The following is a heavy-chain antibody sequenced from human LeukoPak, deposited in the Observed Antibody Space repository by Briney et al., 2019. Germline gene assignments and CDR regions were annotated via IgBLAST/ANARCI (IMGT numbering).Heavy chain of an antibody. J-gene: IGHJ6*04. CDR1: GFTSSAFW. V-gene: IGHV3-7*01. CDR2: IKKDGSEK. CDR3: ATFSGVVPFGLLL. D-gene: IGHD2-2*01. Sequence: GGSLRLSCVASGFTSSAFWMSWVRRPPGKGLEWVANIKKDGSEKEYVDSVKGRFSIFRDNEKNSVYLQMNSLRAEDTAVYYCATFSGVVPFGLLLWGKGTTVIVSS.